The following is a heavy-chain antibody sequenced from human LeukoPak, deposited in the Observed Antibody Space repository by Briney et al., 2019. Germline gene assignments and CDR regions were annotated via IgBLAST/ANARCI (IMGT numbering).Heavy chain of an antibody. Sequence: ASVKVSCKASGYTFTGYYMHWVRQAPGQGLEWMGWINPNSGGTNYAQKFQGRVTMTRDTSISTAYMELSRLRSDDTAVYYCANLGGYCTNGVCHPDAFDIWGQGTMVTVSS. CDR1: GYTFTGYY. J-gene: IGHJ3*02. D-gene: IGHD2-8*01. CDR3: ANLGGYCTNGVCHPDAFDI. V-gene: IGHV1-2*02. CDR2: INPNSGGT.